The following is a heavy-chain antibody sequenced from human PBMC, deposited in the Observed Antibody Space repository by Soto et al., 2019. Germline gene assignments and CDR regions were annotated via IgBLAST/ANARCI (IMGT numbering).Heavy chain of an antibody. J-gene: IGHJ5*02. CDR2: IYYTGST. Sequence: PSETLSLTCTVPAGSVTSDPYYWTWVRRRPGKGLEWIGYIYYTGSTYYSPSLRSRVSISRDTSKSQFSLRLISVTAADTAVYYCAAQGGLESRYFYALFAWGQGTLVTVSS. V-gene: IGHV4-31*03. CDR3: AAQGGLESRYFYALFA. D-gene: IGHD2-15*01. CDR1: AGSVTSDPYY.